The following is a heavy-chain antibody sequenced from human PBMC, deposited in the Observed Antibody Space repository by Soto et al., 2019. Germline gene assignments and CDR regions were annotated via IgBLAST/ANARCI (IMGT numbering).Heavy chain of an antibody. CDR1: GVTFSSYA. D-gene: IGHD6-19*01. CDR3: ARRTSGWYLDY. V-gene: IGHV3-23*01. CDR2: ISGSGDST. J-gene: IGHJ4*02. Sequence: EVQLLESGGGLVQPGGSLRLSCAASGVTFSSYAMSWVRQAPGKGLEWVSVISGSGDSTYYADSVKGRFTISRDNSKNTLYLQMNSLRAEDTAVYYCARRTSGWYLDYWGQGTLVTVSS.